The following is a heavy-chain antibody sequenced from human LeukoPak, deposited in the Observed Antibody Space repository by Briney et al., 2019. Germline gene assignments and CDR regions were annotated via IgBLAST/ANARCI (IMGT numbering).Heavy chain of an antibody. V-gene: IGHV3-11*01. Sequence: GGSLRLSCAASGFIFRDYYMVWIRQAPGKGLEWIAYISSGGDTFFYADSVKGRFTISRDNSGDSLYLQMNSLGADDTAVYYCARGDGVYDYVWGRSYWGQGTLVTVSS. CDR1: GFIFRDYY. CDR2: ISSGGDTF. D-gene: IGHD3-16*01. CDR3: ARGDGVYDYVWGRSY. J-gene: IGHJ4*02.